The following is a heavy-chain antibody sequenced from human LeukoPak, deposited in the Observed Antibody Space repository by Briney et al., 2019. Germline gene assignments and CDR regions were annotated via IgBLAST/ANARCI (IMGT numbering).Heavy chain of an antibody. CDR3: MTYYAVGAT. CDR1: GFTFSNAW. CDR2: IKSRTDGGTT. V-gene: IGHV3-15*01. J-gene: IGHJ4*02. Sequence: NPGGSLRLSCAASGFTFSNAWMSWVRQAPGKGPEWVGRIKSRTDGGTTDYAAPVKGRVTISRDDSKNTLYLQMNNLKTEDTAVYYCMTYYAVGATWGQGTLVTVSS. D-gene: IGHD3-16*01.